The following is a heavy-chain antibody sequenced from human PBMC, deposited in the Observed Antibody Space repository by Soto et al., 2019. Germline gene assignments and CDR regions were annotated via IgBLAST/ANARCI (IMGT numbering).Heavy chain of an antibody. J-gene: IGHJ4*02. Sequence: SETLSITCAVSGASISGSYYYWAWLRQSPGKGPEWIGSVFYTGFTSYNLSLESRVSVSVDTSKSQFSLKLSAVTAADTAVYYCATSQKGYNWNYFDHWGQGALVTVYS. D-gene: IGHD1-20*01. CDR3: ATSQKGYNWNYFDH. CDR2: VFYTGFT. V-gene: IGHV4-39*01. CDR1: GASISGSYYY.